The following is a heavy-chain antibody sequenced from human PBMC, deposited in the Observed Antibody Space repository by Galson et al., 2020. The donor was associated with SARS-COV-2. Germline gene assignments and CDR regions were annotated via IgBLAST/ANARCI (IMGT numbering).Heavy chain of an antibody. J-gene: IGHJ4*02. Sequence: WGSLRLSCTASGFTLSTYAMSWVRQPPGKGLEWVSGLSASGISIYYADSVKGRFTISRDNSKETVDLQMNSLIPDDTAVYYCARRPFGSSGYYFDAWGRGTLVTVSS. CDR3: ARRPFGSSGYYFDA. V-gene: IGHV3-23*01. D-gene: IGHD6-13*01. CDR1: GFTLSTYA. CDR2: LSASGISI.